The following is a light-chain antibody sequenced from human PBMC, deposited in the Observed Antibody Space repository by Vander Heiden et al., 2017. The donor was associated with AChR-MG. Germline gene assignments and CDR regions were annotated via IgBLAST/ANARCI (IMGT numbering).Light chain of an antibody. Sequence: SSVLTQAPSVSVAPGQTAKITCGGNKVGSKSVHWYQQKAGQAPVLVVYDDGDRPSGIPDRFAGFNSGNTATLSISSVEAGDEADYWCQVWDSSTAHVVFGAGTKLTVL. CDR2: DDG. CDR1: KVGSKS. CDR3: QVWDSSTAHVV. V-gene: IGLV3-21*02. J-gene: IGLJ3*02.